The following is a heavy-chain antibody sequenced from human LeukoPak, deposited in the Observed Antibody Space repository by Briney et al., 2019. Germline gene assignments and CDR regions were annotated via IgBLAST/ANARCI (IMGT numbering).Heavy chain of an antibody. Sequence: GRSLRLSCAASGFTFDDYAMQWVRQAPGKGLEWVSGISWNSGSIGYAGSVKGRFTISRDNAKNSLYLQMNSLRAEDTALYYCAKDSSGWYGGDPYYFDYWGQGTLVTVSS. J-gene: IGHJ4*02. D-gene: IGHD6-19*01. CDR1: GFTFDDYA. CDR3: AKDSSGWYGGDPYYFDY. CDR2: ISWNSGSI. V-gene: IGHV3-9*01.